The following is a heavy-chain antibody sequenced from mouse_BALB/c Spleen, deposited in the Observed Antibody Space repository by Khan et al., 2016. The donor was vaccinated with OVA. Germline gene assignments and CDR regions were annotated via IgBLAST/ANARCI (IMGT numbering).Heavy chain of an antibody. CDR2: ISYSGST. D-gene: IGHD1-2*01. J-gene: IGHJ2*01. CDR1: GYSITSGYG. V-gene: IGHV3-2*02. CDR3: ARTARIKY. Sequence: EVQLQESGPGLVKPSQSLSLTCTVTGYSITSGYGWNWIRQFPGNKLEWMGYISYSGSTNYNPSLKSLISITRDTSQNQFFLQLNSVTTEDTATYYCARTARIKYWGQGTTLTVSS.